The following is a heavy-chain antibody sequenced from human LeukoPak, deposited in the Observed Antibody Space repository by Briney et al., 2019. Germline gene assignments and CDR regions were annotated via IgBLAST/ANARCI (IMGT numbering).Heavy chain of an antibody. CDR3: ARGNVVTVNYFDY. V-gene: IGHV4-34*01. D-gene: IGHD2-21*02. J-gene: IGHJ4*02. Sequence: SETLSLTCAVSGGSFSGYYWSWIRQPPGKGLEWIGEINHSGSTNYNPSLKSRVTISVDTSKNQFSLKLSSVTAADTAVYYCARGNVVTVNYFDYWGQGTLVTVSS. CDR2: INHSGST. CDR1: GGSFSGYY.